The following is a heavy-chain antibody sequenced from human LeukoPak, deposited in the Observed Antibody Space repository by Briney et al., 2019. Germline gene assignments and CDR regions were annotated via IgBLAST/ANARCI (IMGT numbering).Heavy chain of an antibody. V-gene: IGHV4-59*01. CDR2: ISYGGST. J-gene: IGHJ6*03. Sequence: PSETLSLTCTVSGASISNYHWNWIRQPPGKGLEWIGYISYGGSTNYNPSLKSRVTISVNTSKNQFSLKLSSVTAADTAVYYCARSFNYYYYYMDVWGEGTTVTVSS. CDR3: ARSFNYYYYYMDV. CDR1: GASISNYH. D-gene: IGHD2/OR15-2a*01.